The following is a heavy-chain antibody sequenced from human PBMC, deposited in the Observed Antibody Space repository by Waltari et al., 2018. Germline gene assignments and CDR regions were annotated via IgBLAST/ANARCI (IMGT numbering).Heavy chain of an antibody. CDR1: VGSLSNPYHS. J-gene: IGHJ4*02. CDR3: ARLIVGTSPDYFDY. CDR2: IYYSGSS. D-gene: IGHD1-26*01. Sequence: QLQLQESGPGLVKPSETLSLPCSVSVGSLSNPYHSWAWIRQSPGKGLEWIATIYYSGSSYYNPSLESRVAIFIDTSKNQFSLRLTSVTVADTAVYYCARLIVGTSPDYFDYWGQGTLVTVSS. V-gene: IGHV4-39*01.